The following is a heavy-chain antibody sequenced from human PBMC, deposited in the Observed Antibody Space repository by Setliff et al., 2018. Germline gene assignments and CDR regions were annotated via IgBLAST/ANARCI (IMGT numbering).Heavy chain of an antibody. V-gene: IGHV1-18*01. J-gene: IGHJ6*03. D-gene: IGHD5-18*01. Sequence: ASVKVSCKASGYTFTSYGITWVRQAPGQGLEWIGWISGYDGSSNHVQKLQGRVIMTTDTSTNTAYMELSSLTSDDTAVYYCAREGVDTRSSTDYRYYMDVWGKGTTVTVSS. CDR2: ISGYDGSS. CDR3: AREGVDTRSSTDYRYYMDV. CDR1: GYTFTSYG.